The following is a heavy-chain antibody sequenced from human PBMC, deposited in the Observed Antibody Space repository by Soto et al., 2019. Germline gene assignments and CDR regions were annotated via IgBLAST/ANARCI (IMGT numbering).Heavy chain of an antibody. CDR1: GGSVSSGSYY. V-gene: IGHV4-61*01. J-gene: IGHJ5*02. CDR3: ARATDDYSNPSWFDP. Sequence: SSETLSLTCTVSGGSVSSGSYYWSWIRQPPGKGLEWIGYIYYSGSTNYNPSLKSRVTISVDTSKNQFSLKVSSVTAADTAVYYCARATDDYSNPSWFDPWGQGTLVTVSS. CDR2: IYYSGST. D-gene: IGHD4-4*01.